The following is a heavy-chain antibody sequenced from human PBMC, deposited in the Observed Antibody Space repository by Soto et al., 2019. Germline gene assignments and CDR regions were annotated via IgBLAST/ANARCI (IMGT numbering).Heavy chain of an antibody. Sequence: PGGSLRLSSVASGFTFRNFAMAWVRQAPGEGLEWVSAISGSGDDTFYADSMKGRFTISRDNSKDTLYLQINSLRAEDTAVYYCANPIPKTGTTFGFWGQGTLVTVSS. J-gene: IGHJ4*02. CDR1: GFTFRNFA. CDR2: ISGSGDDT. V-gene: IGHV3-23*01. D-gene: IGHD1-1*01. CDR3: ANPIPKTGTTFGF.